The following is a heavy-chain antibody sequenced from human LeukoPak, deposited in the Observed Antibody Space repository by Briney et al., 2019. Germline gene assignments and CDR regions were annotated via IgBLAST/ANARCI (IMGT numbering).Heavy chain of an antibody. J-gene: IGHJ4*02. CDR3: NSYGSGSYYPTFDY. D-gene: IGHD3-10*01. CDR1: GYTFTSYY. Sequence: ASVKVSCKASGYTFTSYYMHWVRQAPGQGLEWMGIINPSGGSTSYAQKFQGRVTITADKSTSTAYMELSSLRSEDTAVYYCNSYGSGSYYPTFDYWAQGPLVTVSS. V-gene: IGHV1-46*01. CDR2: INPSGGST.